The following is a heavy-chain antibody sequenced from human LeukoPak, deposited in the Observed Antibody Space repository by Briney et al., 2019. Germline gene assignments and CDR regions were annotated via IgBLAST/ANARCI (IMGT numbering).Heavy chain of an antibody. CDR3: TTHDYYGSGTFDI. V-gene: IGHV3-15*01. D-gene: IGHD3-10*01. J-gene: IGHJ3*02. Sequence: GGSLRLSCAASGFTFSSYAMSWVRQAPGKGLEWVGRIKRKTNGGTTDYGAPVKGRFTISRDGSKNTLYLQMNSLKTEDTAVYYCTTHDYYGSGTFDIWGQGTMVTVSS. CDR2: IKRKTNGGTT. CDR1: GFTFSSYA.